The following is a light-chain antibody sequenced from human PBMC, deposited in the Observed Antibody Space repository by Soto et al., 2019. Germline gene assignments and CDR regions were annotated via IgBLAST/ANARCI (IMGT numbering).Light chain of an antibody. V-gene: IGKV3-20*01. CDR1: QSVSSSY. CDR2: GAS. J-gene: IGKJ1*01. CDR3: QQSGSSPKT. Sequence: DIVLTPSPGTKSLSPVESAALSCRASQSVSSSYLAWYQQKPGQAPRLLIYGASSRATGIPDRFSGSGSGTDFTLTISRLEPEDFALYYCQQSGSSPKTFCQGAMVDIK.